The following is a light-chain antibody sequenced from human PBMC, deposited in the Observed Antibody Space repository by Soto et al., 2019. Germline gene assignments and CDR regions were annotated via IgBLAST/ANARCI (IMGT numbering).Light chain of an antibody. CDR1: QTISSSF. Sequence: EMVLTQSPGTLSLSPGERATLSCRASQTISSSFLAWYQQKPGQAPRLLIYRASRRAPGIPDRFSGSGSWTAFTLTISRLEPEDFAVYYCHQFGSSPLDTFGPGTKVEIK. J-gene: IGKJ3*01. V-gene: IGKV3-20*01. CDR3: HQFGSSPLDT. CDR2: RAS.